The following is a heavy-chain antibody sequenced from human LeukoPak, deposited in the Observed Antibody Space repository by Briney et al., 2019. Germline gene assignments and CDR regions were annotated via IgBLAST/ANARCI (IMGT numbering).Heavy chain of an antibody. D-gene: IGHD2-2*01. J-gene: IGHJ4*02. Sequence: ASVKVSCKASGYTFTGYYMHWVRQAPGQGLEWMGWINPNSGGTNYAQKFQGRVTMTRDTSISTAYMELSRLRSDDTAVYYCARALRAYCSSTSCYAPDDYWGQGTLVTVSS. CDR3: ARALRAYCSSTSCYAPDDY. CDR1: GYTFTGYY. CDR2: INPNSGGT. V-gene: IGHV1-2*02.